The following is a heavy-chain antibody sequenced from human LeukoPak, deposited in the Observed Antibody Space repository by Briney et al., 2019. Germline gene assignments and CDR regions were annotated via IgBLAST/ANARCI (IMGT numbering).Heavy chain of an antibody. V-gene: IGHV1-18*01. J-gene: IGHJ5*02. CDR2: ISADNGNT. Sequence: ASVKVSCKASGYTYGISWVRQAPGQGLEWMGWISADNGNTSYAQRFQGRVTMTTDTSTSTAYMEMRSLGSDDKAVYYCARDLGYCSGDGCYSNWFDPWGQGTLVTVSS. CDR3: ARDLGYCSGDGCYSNWFDP. CDR1: GYTYG. D-gene: IGHD2-15*01.